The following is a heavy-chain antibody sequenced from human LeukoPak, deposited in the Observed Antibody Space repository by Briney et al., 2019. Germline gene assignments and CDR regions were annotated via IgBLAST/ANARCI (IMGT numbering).Heavy chain of an antibody. CDR3: ARGDYYGSGSSSYYYYYGMDV. J-gene: IGHJ6*02. Sequence: ASVKVSCKASGYIFTSYGISWVRQAPGQGLEWMGWTSGNSGNTNYAQKFQGRVTMTTDTSTSTAYMELRSLRSDDTAVYYCARGDYYGSGSSSYYYYYGMDVWGQGTTVTVSS. V-gene: IGHV1-18*01. CDR2: TSGNSGNT. CDR1: GYIFTSYG. D-gene: IGHD3-10*01.